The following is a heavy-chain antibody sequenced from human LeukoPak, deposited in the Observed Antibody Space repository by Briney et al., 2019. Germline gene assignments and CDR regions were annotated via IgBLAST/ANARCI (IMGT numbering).Heavy chain of an antibody. J-gene: IGHJ6*02. V-gene: IGHV1-69*13. Sequence: GVSVKVSCKASRGTFSSYAISWVREAPGHRLEWMGGIIPIFTTANHAQTFQGRVTITADESTRTAYMALTSLRSSDPARYCFAGVFGRGDLISDYYYFYGMDVWGQGTTVTVSS. CDR2: IIPIFTTA. CDR3: AGVFGRGDLISDYYYFYGMDV. CDR1: RGTFSSYA. D-gene: IGHD3-10*01.